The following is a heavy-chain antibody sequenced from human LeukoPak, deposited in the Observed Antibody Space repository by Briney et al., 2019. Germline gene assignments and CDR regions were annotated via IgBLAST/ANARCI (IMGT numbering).Heavy chain of an antibody. CDR1: GFTFSSYS. V-gene: IGHV3-48*02. D-gene: IGHD3-10*01. Sequence: GGSLRLSCAASGFTFSSYSMNWVRQAPGKGLEWVSYISSSVTIYYADSVKGRFTISRDNAKNSLYLQMNSLRDEDTAVYYCARVYGSGSPPDYWGQGTLVTVSS. CDR3: ARVYGSGSPPDY. J-gene: IGHJ4*02. CDR2: ISSSVTI.